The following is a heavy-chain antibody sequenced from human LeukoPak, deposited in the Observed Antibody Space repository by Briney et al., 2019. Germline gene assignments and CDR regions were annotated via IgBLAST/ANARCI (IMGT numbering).Heavy chain of an antibody. Sequence: SETLSLTCTVSGGSISSSSYYWGWIRQPPGKGLEWIGSIYYSGSTYYNPSLKSRVTISVDTFKNQFSLKLSSVTAADTAVYYCARVSSGWYPNFDYWGQGTLVTVSS. CDR3: ARVSSGWYPNFDY. V-gene: IGHV4-39*01. J-gene: IGHJ4*02. D-gene: IGHD6-19*01. CDR1: GGSISSSSYY. CDR2: IYYSGST.